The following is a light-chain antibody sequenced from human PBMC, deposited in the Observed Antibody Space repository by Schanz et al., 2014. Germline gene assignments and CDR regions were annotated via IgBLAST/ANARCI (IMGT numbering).Light chain of an antibody. CDR2: WAS. CDR1: QSVSSSY. V-gene: IGKV3-20*01. J-gene: IGKJ4*01. Sequence: EIVLTQSPGTLSLSPGERATLSCRASQSVSSSYLAWYQQKPGQAPKPLIYWASTRESGVPDRFSGSGSGADFTLTISSLQAEDGAVYYCQQYYSIPLTFGGGTKVEIK. CDR3: QQYYSIPLT.